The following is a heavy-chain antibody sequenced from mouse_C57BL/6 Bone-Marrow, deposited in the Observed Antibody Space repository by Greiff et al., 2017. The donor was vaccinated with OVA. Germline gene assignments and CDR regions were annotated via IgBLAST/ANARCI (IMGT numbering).Heavy chain of an antibody. CDR3: TREGYSNCGY. V-gene: IGHV1-15*01. CDR2: IDPETGGT. J-gene: IGHJ2*01. CDR1: GYTFTDYE. D-gene: IGHD2-5*01. Sequence: QVQLQQSGAELVRPGASVTLSCKASGYTFTDYEMHWVKQTPVHGLEWIGAIDPETGGTAYNQKFKGKAILTADKSSSTAYMELRSLTSEDSAVYYCTREGYSNCGYWGQGTALTVSS.